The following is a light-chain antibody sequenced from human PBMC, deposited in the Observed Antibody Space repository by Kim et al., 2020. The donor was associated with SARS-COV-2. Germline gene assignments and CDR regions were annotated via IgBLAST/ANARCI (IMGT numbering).Light chain of an antibody. CDR1: QSVSRS. CDR2: DAF. J-gene: IGKJ5*01. CDR3: QQCGNWPPIT. Sequence: EIALTQSPATLSLSPGERATLSCRASQSVSRSLAWFQQKPGQAPRLLIYDAFKRATGIPARFSGSGSGTDFTLTISNLEPEDFAVYYCQQCGNWPPITFGQGTRLEIK. V-gene: IGKV3-11*01.